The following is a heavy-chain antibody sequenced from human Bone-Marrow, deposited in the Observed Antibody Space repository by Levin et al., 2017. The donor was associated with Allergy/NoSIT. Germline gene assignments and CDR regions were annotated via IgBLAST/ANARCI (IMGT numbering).Heavy chain of an antibody. CDR2: VYYSGST. CDR1: GGSISSYY. Sequence: SETLSLTCTVSGGSISSYYWSWIRQPPGEGLEWIGYVYYSGSTNYNPSLKSRVTMSVDTSKNQFSLKLTSMTAADTAVYYCARRVAVPRQYYFDYWGHGTLVTVSS. D-gene: IGHD6-19*01. J-gene: IGHJ4*01. V-gene: IGHV4-59*12. CDR3: ARRVAVPRQYYFDY.